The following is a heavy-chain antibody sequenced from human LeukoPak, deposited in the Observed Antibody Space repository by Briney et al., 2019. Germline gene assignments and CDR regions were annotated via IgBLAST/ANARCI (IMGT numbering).Heavy chain of an antibody. CDR2: INPNSGGT. CDR1: GYTFTGYY. Sequence: ASVKVSCKASGYTFTGYYMHWVRQAPGQGLEWMGWINPNSGGTNYAQKFQGRVTMTRDTSISTAYMELSRLRSDDTAVYYCAREHFIDSSGHFRTGDWFDPWGQGTLVTVSS. J-gene: IGHJ5*02. CDR3: AREHFIDSSGHFRTGDWFDP. V-gene: IGHV1-2*02. D-gene: IGHD3-22*01.